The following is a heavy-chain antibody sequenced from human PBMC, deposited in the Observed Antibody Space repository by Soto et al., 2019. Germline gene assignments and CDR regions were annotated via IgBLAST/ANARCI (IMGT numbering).Heavy chain of an antibody. J-gene: IGHJ3*02. D-gene: IGHD7-27*01. CDR3: AREGLTGAFDI. CDR2: ISSSSYI. Sequence: GGSLRISCAASGFTFSSYSMNWVRQAPGKGLEWVSSISSSSYIYYADSVKGRFTISRDNAKNSLYLQMNSLRAEDTAVYYCAREGLTGAFDIWGQGTMVTVSS. V-gene: IGHV3-21*01. CDR1: GFTFSSYS.